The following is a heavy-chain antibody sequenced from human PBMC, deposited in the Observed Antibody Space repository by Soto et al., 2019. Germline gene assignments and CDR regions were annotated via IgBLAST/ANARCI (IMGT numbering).Heavy chain of an antibody. V-gene: IGHV1-8*01. D-gene: IGHD7-27*01. CDR1: GYTFTNNG. CDR3: TRAGDSGAWISN. J-gene: IGHJ4*02. Sequence: QVQLVQSGAEVKKPGASVKVSCKASGYTFTNNGINWVRQATGQGLEWMGWMNPSTGQTGDTEKFQGRLAMTRDTSITTAYMELTSLTSEDTAVYYCTRAGDSGAWISNWGQGTLVTVSS. CDR2: MNPSTGQT.